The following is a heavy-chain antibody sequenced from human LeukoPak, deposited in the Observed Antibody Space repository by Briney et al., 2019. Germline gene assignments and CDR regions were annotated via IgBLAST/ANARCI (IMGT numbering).Heavy chain of an antibody. D-gene: IGHD1-26*01. J-gene: IGHJ4*02. CDR1: GGSFSGYY. CDR2: IYTSGST. CDR3: ASHSGSYYYFDY. Sequence: SETLSLTCAVYGGSFSGYYWSWIRQPPGKGLEWIGYIYTSGSTNYNPSLKSRVTISIDTSKNQFSLKLSSVTAADTAVYYCASHSGSYYYFDYWGQGTLVTVSS. V-gene: IGHV4-4*09.